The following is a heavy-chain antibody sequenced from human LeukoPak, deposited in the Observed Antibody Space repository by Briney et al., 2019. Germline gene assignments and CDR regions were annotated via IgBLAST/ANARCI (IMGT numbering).Heavy chain of an antibody. Sequence: SETLSLTCTVSGGSVSSYYWSWIRQPPGKGLEWIGYIYHSGSTNHSPSLKSRVTISVDTPKNQFSLELSSVTAADTAVYFCASLGGYYDFWSGYRDYWGQGILVTVSS. J-gene: IGHJ4*02. CDR2: IYHSGST. D-gene: IGHD3-3*01. CDR1: GGSVSSYY. V-gene: IGHV4-59*02. CDR3: ASLGGYYDFWSGYRDY.